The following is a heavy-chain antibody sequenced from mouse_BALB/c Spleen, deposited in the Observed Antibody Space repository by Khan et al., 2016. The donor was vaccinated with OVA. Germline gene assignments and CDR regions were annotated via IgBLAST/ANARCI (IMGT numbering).Heavy chain of an antibody. J-gene: IGHJ4*01. D-gene: IGHD2-10*01. Sequence: QMQLEESGPGLVAPSQSLSITCTISGFSLTNYGIHWVRQPPGKGLEWLVVIWSDGSTTYNSALKSRLTISKDNSKSQVFLKMNSRQTDDTAVYFCARQPYYHYNIMDYWGQGTSVTVSS. V-gene: IGHV2-6-1*01. CDR3: ARQPYYHYNIMDY. CDR1: GFSLTNYG. CDR2: IWSDGST.